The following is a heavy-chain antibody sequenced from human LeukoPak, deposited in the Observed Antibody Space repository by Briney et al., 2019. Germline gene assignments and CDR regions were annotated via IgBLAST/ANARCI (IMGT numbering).Heavy chain of an antibody. CDR1: GFTFSSYT. CDR2: IGTSSTTI. J-gene: IGHJ6*03. V-gene: IGHV3-48*01. Sequence: GGSLRLSCAASGFTFSSYTMNWVRQPPGKGLEWVSNIGTSSTTIYYADSVKGRFTVSRDNAKNSLYLQMNSLRADDTAVYYCARFAAGGSYYYYMDVWGKGTTVTVSS. CDR3: ARFAAGGSYYYYMDV. D-gene: IGHD6-25*01.